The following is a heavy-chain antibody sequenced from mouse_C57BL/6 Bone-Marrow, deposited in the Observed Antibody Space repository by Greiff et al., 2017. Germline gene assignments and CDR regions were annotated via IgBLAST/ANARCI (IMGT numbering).Heavy chain of an antibody. CDR3: YYSNYGLTFYFDY. J-gene: IGHJ2*01. V-gene: IGHV1-55*01. D-gene: IGHD2-5*01. CDR1: GYTFTSYW. Sequence: QVQLQQPGAELVKPGASVKMSCKASGYTFTSYWITWVKQRPGQGLEWIGDIYPGSGSTNSNEKVKSKATLTVDTSSSTAYMQLSSLTSEDSAVYYCYYSNYGLTFYFDYWGQGTTLTVSS. CDR2: IYPGSGST.